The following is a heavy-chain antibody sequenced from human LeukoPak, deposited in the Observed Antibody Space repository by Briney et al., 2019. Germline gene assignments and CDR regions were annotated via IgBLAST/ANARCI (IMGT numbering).Heavy chain of an antibody. CDR2: INHSGST. V-gene: IGHV4-39*07. D-gene: IGHD3-22*01. Sequence: SETLSLTCTVSGGSIITSSYYWGWIRQPPGKGLEWIGEINHSGSTNYNPPLKSRVTISVDTSKNQFSLKLSSVTAADTAVYYCAREGMIRPNDAFDIWGQGTMVTVSS. CDR3: AREGMIRPNDAFDI. CDR1: GGSIITSSYY. J-gene: IGHJ3*02.